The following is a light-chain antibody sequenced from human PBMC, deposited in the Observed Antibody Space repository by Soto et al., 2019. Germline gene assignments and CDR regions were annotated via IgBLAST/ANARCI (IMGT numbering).Light chain of an antibody. CDR3: QQRTILPALT. V-gene: IGKV3-11*01. Sequence: EVVLTQSPATLSLSPGERATLSCRASQSVRSYLAWFQHKPGQAPRLLIYDASNRATGIPGRFSGSGFGTDFTLTISSLEPEDLGVYYCQQRTILPALTLGGGTRVEI. J-gene: IGKJ4*01. CDR1: QSVRSY. CDR2: DAS.